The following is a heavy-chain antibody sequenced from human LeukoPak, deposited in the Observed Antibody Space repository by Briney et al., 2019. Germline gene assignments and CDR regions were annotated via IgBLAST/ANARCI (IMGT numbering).Heavy chain of an antibody. CDR1: GGSISSYY. Sequence: SETLSLTCTVSGGSISSYYWSWIRQPAGKGLEWIGRIYTSGSTNYNPSLKSRVTISVDTSKNQFSLKLSSVTAADTAVYYCAREAYSSSWYYFDYWGQGTLVTVSS. V-gene: IGHV4-4*07. CDR3: AREAYSSSWYYFDY. D-gene: IGHD6-13*01. CDR2: IYTSGST. J-gene: IGHJ4*02.